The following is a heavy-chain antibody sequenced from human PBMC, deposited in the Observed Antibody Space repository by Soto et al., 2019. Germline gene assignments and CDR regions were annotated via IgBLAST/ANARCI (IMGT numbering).Heavy chain of an antibody. CDR3: ARGLDYGDYRSYRYFDL. J-gene: IGHJ2*01. CDR2: IYHSGST. D-gene: IGHD4-17*01. Sequence: QVQLQESGPGLVRPSGTLSLTCAVSGASISINWWSWVRQPPGKGLEWIGEIYHSGSTNYHPSLKNRVTISVDKSKNQLSLKLSSVTAADTAVYYCARGLDYGDYRSYRYFDLWGRGTLVTVSS. CDR1: GASISINW. V-gene: IGHV4-4*02.